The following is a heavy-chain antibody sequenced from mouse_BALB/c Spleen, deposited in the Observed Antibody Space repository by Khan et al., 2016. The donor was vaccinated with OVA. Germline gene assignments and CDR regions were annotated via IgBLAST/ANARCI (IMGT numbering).Heavy chain of an antibody. Sequence: EVELVESGPELVKPGASVKISCKASGYSFTGYFMNWVMQSPGKSLEWIGRINPHIGETFYNQKFKGKATLTVDESSSTAHMELRSLASEDSAVYYCARIYGSDFDYWGQGTTLTVSS. CDR3: ARIYGSDFDY. J-gene: IGHJ2*01. D-gene: IGHD1-1*01. CDR1: GYSFTGYF. V-gene: IGHV1-20*02. CDR2: INPHIGET.